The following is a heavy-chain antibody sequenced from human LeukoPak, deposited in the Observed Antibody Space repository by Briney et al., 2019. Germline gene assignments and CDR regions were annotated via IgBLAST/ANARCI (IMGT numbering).Heavy chain of an antibody. J-gene: IGHJ4*02. CDR1: GYTFTGYY. V-gene: IGHV1-2*02. Sequence: ASVKVSCKASGYTFTGYYMHWVRQAPGQGLEWMGWINPNSGGTNYAQKFQGRVTMTRDKSISTAYMELSRLRSDDTAMYYCARGYCSGGSCVYYFDYWGQGTLVTVSS. CDR2: INPNSGGT. CDR3: ARGYCSGGSCVYYFDY. D-gene: IGHD2-15*01.